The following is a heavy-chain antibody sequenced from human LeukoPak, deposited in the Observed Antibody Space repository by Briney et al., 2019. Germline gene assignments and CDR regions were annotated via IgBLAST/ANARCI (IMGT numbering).Heavy chain of an antibody. CDR1: GFTFSSYG. V-gene: IGHV3-30*02. CDR2: IRYDGSNK. D-gene: IGHD2-2*01. CDR3: ASLGYCSSTSCYGFDP. J-gene: IGHJ5*02. Sequence: GGSLRLSCAASGFTFSSYGMHWVRQAPGKGLEWVAFIRYDGSNKYYADSVKGRFTISRDNSKNTLYLQMNSLRAEDTAVYYCASLGYCSSTSCYGFDPWGQGTLVTVSS.